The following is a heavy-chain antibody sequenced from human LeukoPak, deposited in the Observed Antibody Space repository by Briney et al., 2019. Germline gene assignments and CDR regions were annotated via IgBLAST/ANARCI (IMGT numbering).Heavy chain of an antibody. Sequence: NPSETLSLTCTVSGGSISSGNDHWSWIRQPPGKGLEWIGYIFHSGRTYSNPSLKSRVTISVDTSKNQFSLKMSSVTAADTAVYYCARSRDYDSSGYPYYFDTWGQGTLVTVSS. V-gene: IGHV4-30-4*01. CDR1: GGSISSGNDH. J-gene: IGHJ4*02. CDR3: ARSRDYDSSGYPYYFDT. D-gene: IGHD3-22*01. CDR2: IFHSGRT.